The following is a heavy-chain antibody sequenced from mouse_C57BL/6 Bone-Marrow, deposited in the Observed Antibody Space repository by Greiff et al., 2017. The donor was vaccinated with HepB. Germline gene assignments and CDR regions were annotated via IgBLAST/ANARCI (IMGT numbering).Heavy chain of an antibody. CDR3: ARSGIDTTVVARDYFDD. V-gene: IGHV1-69*01. J-gene: IGHJ2*01. D-gene: IGHD1-1*01. CDR2: IDPSDSYT. Sequence: QVQLQQPGAELVMPGASVKLSCKASGYTFTSYWMHWVKQRPGQGLEWIGEIDPSDSYTNYNQKFKGKSTLTVDKSSSTAYMQLSSLTSEDSAVYYCARSGIDTTVVARDYFDDWGQGTTLTVSS. CDR1: GYTFTSYW.